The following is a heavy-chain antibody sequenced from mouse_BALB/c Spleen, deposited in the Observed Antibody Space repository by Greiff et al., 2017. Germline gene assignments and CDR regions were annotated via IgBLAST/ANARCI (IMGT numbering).Heavy chain of an antibody. J-gene: IGHJ4*01. D-gene: IGHD2-10*02. CDR3: ARHDKYGNSDYYAMDY. CDR1: GFTFSSYA. Sequence: EVHLVESGGGLVKPGGSLKLSCAASGFTFSSYAMSWVRQTPEKRLEWVATISSGGSYTYYPDSVKGRFTISRDNAKNTLYLQMSSLRSEDTAMYYCARHDKYGNSDYYAMDYWGQGTSVTVSS. V-gene: IGHV5-9-3*01. CDR2: ISSGGSYT.